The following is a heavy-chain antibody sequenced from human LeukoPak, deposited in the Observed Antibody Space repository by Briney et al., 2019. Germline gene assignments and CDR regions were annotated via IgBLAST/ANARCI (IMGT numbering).Heavy chain of an antibody. D-gene: IGHD1-1*01. CDR2: IIPIFGTA. CDR1: GYTLTELS. CDR3: ARALDAGDFDY. Sequence: GASVKVSCKVSGYTLTELSMHWARQAPGQGLEWMGGIIPIFGTANYAQKFQGRVTITADKSTSTAYMELSSLRSEDTAVYYCARALDAGDFDYWGQGTLVTVSS. V-gene: IGHV1-69*06. J-gene: IGHJ4*02.